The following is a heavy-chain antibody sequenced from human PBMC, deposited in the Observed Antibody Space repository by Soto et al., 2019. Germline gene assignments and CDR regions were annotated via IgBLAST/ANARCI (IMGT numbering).Heavy chain of an antibody. D-gene: IGHD2-15*01. CDR2: IYYSGRP. Sequence: QVQLQESGPGLVKPSQTLSLTCTVSGGSINSGGYYWRWIRQHPGKGLEWIGYIYYSGRPYYNPSLKSRVTISVDTSKNQFSLKLSSVTAADTAVYYCASSCSGDSCYWGEGDYWGQGTLVTVSS. V-gene: IGHV4-31*03. CDR3: ASSCSGDSCYWGEGDY. CDR1: GGSINSGGYY. J-gene: IGHJ4*02.